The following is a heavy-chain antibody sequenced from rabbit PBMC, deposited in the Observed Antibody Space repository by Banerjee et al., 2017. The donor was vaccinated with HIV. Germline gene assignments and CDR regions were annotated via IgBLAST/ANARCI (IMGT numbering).Heavy chain of an antibody. CDR1: GFTFSNYW. CDR2: CYAGSSGST. V-gene: IGHV1S45*01. D-gene: IGHD4-2*01. J-gene: IGHJ4*01. CDR3: ARDLSDVAGWNYNL. Sequence: QEQLKESGGGLVQPEGSLTLTCTASGFTFSNYWMFWFRQAPGKGLEGMACCYAGSSGSTAYATWAKGRFTIYTTSSTTVILQMTSMTAADAATYFCARDLSDVAGWNYNLWGPGTLVTVS.